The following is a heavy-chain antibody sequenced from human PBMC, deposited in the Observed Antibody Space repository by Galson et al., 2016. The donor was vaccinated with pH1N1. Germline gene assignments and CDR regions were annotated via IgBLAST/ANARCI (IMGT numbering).Heavy chain of an antibody. CDR2: INPDAGNT. CDR1: GYTFTNFY. V-gene: IGHV1-46*01. D-gene: IGHD3-16*01. Sequence: SVKVSCKASGYTFTNFYIHWVRQAPGQGLEWSGIINPDAGNTNYPQKFQGRVTMTRDTSTSTVYMELSSLRSEDTAVYFCARELKGGFFDYWGQGTLVTVSS. CDR3: ARELKGGFFDY. J-gene: IGHJ4*02.